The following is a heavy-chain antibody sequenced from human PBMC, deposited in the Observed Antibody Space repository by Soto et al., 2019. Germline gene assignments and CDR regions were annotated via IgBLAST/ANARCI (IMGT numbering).Heavy chain of an antibody. D-gene: IGHD2-2*01. J-gene: IGHJ5*02. CDR3: AKHKVEYANSGLDR. CDR2: VFSTGST. CDR1: GASINTSPYY. V-gene: IGHV4-39*01. Sequence: QLQLQESGPGLVKPSETLSLTCSVSGASINTSPYYWGWIRQPPGWGLEWIGSVFSTGSTYYNPSLQGRVTVSVDASGNEVSLKVYSVTAADTAVYYCAKHKVEYANSGLDRWGQGTLVAVSS.